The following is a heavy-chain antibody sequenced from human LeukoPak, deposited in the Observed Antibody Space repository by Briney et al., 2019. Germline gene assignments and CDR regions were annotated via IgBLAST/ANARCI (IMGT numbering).Heavy chain of an antibody. J-gene: IGHJ3*02. Sequence: SETLSLTCAVSGYSISSGYYWGWIRQPPGKGLEWIGYIYYSGSTNYNPSLKSRVTISVDTSKNQFSLKLSSVTAADTAVYYCARDREENIDAFDIWGQGTMVTVSS. CDR3: ARDREENIDAFDI. V-gene: IGHV4-61*01. CDR2: IYYSGST. CDR1: GYSISSGYY. D-gene: IGHD1-26*01.